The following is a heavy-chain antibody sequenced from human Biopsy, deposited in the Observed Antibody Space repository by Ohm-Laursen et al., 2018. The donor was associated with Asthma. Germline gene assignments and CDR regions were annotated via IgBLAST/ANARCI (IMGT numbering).Heavy chain of an antibody. V-gene: IGHV3-30*18. J-gene: IGHJ4*01. CDR3: AKRRGYSDFNDFDY. Sequence: LRLSRSASGFTFSSYAMSWARQAPRKGLEWVAVISHDGQTQHYAESVKGRFALSRDNSQNTLYLQMISLRTDDTAVYYCAKRRGYSDFNDFDYWGHGTLVTVSS. CDR1: GFTFSSYA. CDR2: ISHDGQTQ. D-gene: IGHD4-11*01.